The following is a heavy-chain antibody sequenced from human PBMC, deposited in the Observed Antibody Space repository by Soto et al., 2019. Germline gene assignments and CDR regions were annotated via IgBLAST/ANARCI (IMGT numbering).Heavy chain of an antibody. D-gene: IGHD1-7*01. CDR2: MSGSSSTT. J-gene: IGHJ4*02. Sequence: PGGSFRLCCATSGLTFSNYAMSWVRQAPGGGLEWVSSMSGSSSTTYYADSVRGRFTISRDRSKKTLYLQMSSLRAEDTALYYCAKNQERELPRVIDFWGQGTLDTVSS. CDR3: AKNQERELPRVIDF. CDR1: GLTFSNYA. V-gene: IGHV3-23*01.